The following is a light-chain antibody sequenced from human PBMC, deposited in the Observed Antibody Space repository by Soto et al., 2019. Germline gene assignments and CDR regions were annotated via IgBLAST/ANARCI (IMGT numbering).Light chain of an antibody. Sequence: DIQMTQSPSSLSASVGDRVTITCRASQSISSFLNWYQQNPGKAPKLLIYAASSLQSGVPSRFSGSRSGPDFTLTISSLQPEDFATYYCQQSYSSPPTFGQGTKVDIK. CDR3: QQSYSSPPT. J-gene: IGKJ1*01. V-gene: IGKV1-39*01. CDR2: AAS. CDR1: QSISSF.